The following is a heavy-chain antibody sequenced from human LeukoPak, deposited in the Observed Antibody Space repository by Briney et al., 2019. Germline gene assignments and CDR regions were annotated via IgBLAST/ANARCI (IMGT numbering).Heavy chain of an antibody. Sequence: ASVKVSCKASGYSFTAYYIHWVRQAPGQGLEWMGWINPNTGDPNYAQKFQGRVTMTRDTSISTVYMELSRLTSDDTAVYYCAKDLSGIVGAITPDYWGQGTLVTVSS. CDR3: AKDLSGIVGAITPDY. D-gene: IGHD1-26*01. V-gene: IGHV1-2*02. J-gene: IGHJ4*02. CDR1: GYSFTAYY. CDR2: INPNTGDP.